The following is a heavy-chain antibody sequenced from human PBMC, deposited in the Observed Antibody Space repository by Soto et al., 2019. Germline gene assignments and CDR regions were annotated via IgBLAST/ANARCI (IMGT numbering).Heavy chain of an antibody. CDR1: GFTVSSYI. J-gene: IGHJ4*02. CDR3: ARARYSSSLYYFDY. Sequence: GGSRRRSWAASGFTVSSYIMNWGREAPGKGLEWVSSISSSSSYIYYADSVKGRFTISRDNAKNSLYLQMNSLRAEDTAVYYCARARYSSSLYYFDYWGQGTLVTVSS. CDR2: ISSSSSYI. D-gene: IGHD6-13*01. V-gene: IGHV3-21*01.